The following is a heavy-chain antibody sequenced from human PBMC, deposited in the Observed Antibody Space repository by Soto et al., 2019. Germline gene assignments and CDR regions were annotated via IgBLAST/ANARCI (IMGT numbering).Heavy chain of an antibody. D-gene: IGHD1-1*01. CDR1: GFTFSDQY. CDR2: TRNKANSYTT. CDR3: AKTGTTPFDY. J-gene: IGHJ4*02. V-gene: IGHV3-72*01. Sequence: GGSLRLSCAASGFTFSDQYMDWVRQAPGKGLEWVGRTRNKANSYTTEYAASVKGRFTISRDDSKNSLYLQMNSLKTEDTAVYYCAKTGTTPFDYWGQGTLVTVSS.